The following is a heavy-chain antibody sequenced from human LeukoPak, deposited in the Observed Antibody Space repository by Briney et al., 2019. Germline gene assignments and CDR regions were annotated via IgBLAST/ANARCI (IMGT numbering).Heavy chain of an antibody. V-gene: IGHV3-30-3*01. CDR3: ARGIDYYDSSGPT. Sequence: PGGSLSLSCAASGFTFSTYAIHWVRQAPGKGLEWVAIISFDGTNKFYADSVQGRFTISRDNSKNTLFLQMNSLRAEDTAVYYCARGIDYYDSSGPTWGQGTLVTVSS. D-gene: IGHD3-22*01. J-gene: IGHJ5*02. CDR2: ISFDGTNK. CDR1: GFTFSTYA.